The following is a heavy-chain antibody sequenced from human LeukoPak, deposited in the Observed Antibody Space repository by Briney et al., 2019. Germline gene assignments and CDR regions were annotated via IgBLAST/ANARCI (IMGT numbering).Heavy chain of an antibody. CDR2: ISYDGSNK. CDR1: GFTFSSYA. V-gene: IGHV3-30*04. Sequence: GGSLRLSCAASGFTFSSYAMHWVRQAPGKGLEWVAFISYDGSNKYYADSVKGRFTISRDNSKNTLYLQMNSLRAEDTAVYYCAKTLGYCSGGSCYSGVIDYWGQGTLVTVSS. D-gene: IGHD2-15*01. CDR3: AKTLGYCSGGSCYSGVIDY. J-gene: IGHJ4*02.